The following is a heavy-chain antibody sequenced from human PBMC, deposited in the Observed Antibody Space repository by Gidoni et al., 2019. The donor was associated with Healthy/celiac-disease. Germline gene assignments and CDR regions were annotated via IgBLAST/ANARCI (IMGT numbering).Heavy chain of an antibody. J-gene: IGHJ4*02. CDR3: AKDLFDYGSGSDY. D-gene: IGHD3-10*01. Sequence: QVQLVESGGGVVQPGRSLSLSCAASGFTFSSYGMHWVRQAPGKGLEWVAVISYDGSNKYYADSVKGRFTISRDNSKNTLYLQMNSLRAEDTAVYYCAKDLFDYGSGSDYWGQGTLVTVSS. V-gene: IGHV3-30*18. CDR2: ISYDGSNK. CDR1: GFTFSSYG.